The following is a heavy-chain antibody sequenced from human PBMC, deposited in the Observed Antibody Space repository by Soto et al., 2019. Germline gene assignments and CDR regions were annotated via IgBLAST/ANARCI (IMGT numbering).Heavy chain of an antibody. V-gene: IGHV4-61*01. Sequence: QVQLQESGPGLVKPSETLSLTCTVSGGSVSSGSYYWSWIRQPPGKGLEWIGYMYYTGSTNYNPSLKSRVTISVDTSKSQSSLALRSVATTDTAVYYCARGGPITGSRPPLKYYGMDVWGQGTTVTVSS. CDR2: MYYTGST. CDR1: GGSVSSGSYY. CDR3: ARGGPITGSRPPLKYYGMDV. J-gene: IGHJ6*02. D-gene: IGHD1-20*01.